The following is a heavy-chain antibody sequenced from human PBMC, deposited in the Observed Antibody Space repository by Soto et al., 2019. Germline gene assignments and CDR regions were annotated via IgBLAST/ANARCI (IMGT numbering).Heavy chain of an antibody. D-gene: IGHD2-2*02. CDR3: ARGGYCSSTSCYSYYGMDV. Sequence: ESVGGLVKPGGSLRLSCAASGFTFSSYSMNWVRQAPGKGLEWVSSISSSSSYIYYADSVKGRFTISRDNAKNSLYLQMNSLRAEDTAVYYCARGGYCSSTSCYSYYGMDVWGQGTTVTVSS. J-gene: IGHJ6*02. CDR1: GFTFSSYS. V-gene: IGHV3-21*01. CDR2: ISSSSSYI.